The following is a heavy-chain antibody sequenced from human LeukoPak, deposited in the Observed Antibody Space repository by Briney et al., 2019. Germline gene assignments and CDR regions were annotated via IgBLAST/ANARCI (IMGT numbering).Heavy chain of an antibody. CDR1: GFTFSSYR. J-gene: IGHJ3*02. CDR2: ISDGSSTI. CDR3: TRVALGLAFDI. V-gene: IGHV3-48*04. Sequence: PGGSLRLSCAASGFTFSSYRMKWVRQAPGKGLEWVSYISDGSSTINYADPVKGRFTISRDNAKNLLYLQMNSLRAEDTAMYYCTRVALGLAFDIWGQGTMVTVSS. D-gene: IGHD3/OR15-3a*01.